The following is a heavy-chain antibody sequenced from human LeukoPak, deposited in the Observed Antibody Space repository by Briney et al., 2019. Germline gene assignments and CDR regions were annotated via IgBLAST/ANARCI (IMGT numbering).Heavy chain of an antibody. V-gene: IGHV4-4*07. CDR3: ARGYGAATREAFDI. CDR1: GGSISTYY. CDR2: IYSSGST. J-gene: IGHJ3*02. Sequence: KPSETLSLTCTVSGGSISTYYWSWIRQPAGKGLEWIGRIYSSGSTDYSPSLKSRVTMSVDTSKNQFSLQLFSVTAADTALYYCARGYGAATREAFDIWGQGTLVTVSS. D-gene: IGHD4/OR15-4a*01.